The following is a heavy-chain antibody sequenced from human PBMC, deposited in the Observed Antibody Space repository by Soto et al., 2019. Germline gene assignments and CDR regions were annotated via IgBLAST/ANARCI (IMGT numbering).Heavy chain of an antibody. CDR3: ARDVSPGSSSLYLDAFDI. J-gene: IGHJ3*02. CDR2: INRDGSKK. V-gene: IGHV3-7*05. Sequence: EVQLEESGGDLVQPGGSLRLSCAASGFTLSAYWMTWVRQAPGKGLEWVANINRDGSKKSYLDSVRGRFTISRDNVGNSLYHQTDSLRADDTALYYCARDVSPGSSSLYLDAFDIWGQGTMVTVSS. D-gene: IGHD6-13*01. CDR1: GFTLSAYW.